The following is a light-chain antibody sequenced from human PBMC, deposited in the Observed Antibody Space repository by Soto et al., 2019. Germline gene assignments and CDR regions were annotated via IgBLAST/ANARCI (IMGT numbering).Light chain of an antibody. CDR3: QQYGGSPRT. CDR2: GAS. Sequence: VMSQSPATLSVSPGERATLSCRASQSVSGDLAWYQQKPGQAPRLLIYGASNRATGIPDRLSGSGSGTDFTLTIGRLEPEDFAVYYCQQYGGSPRTFGQGTKVDIK. V-gene: IGKV3-20*01. CDR1: QSVSGD. J-gene: IGKJ1*01.